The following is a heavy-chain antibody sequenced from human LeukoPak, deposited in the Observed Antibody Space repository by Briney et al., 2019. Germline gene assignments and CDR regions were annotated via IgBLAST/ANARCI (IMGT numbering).Heavy chain of an antibody. V-gene: IGHV3-30*02. CDR3: AKDPCSSTSCYSFDY. D-gene: IGHD2-2*01. CDR2: IRFDGSNK. CDR1: GFTFSSYG. Sequence: PGGSLRLSCAASGFTFSSYGMHWVRQAPGKGLKWVAFIRFDGSNKYYADSVKGRFTISRDNSKNTLYLQMNSLRAEDTAVYYCAKDPCSSTSCYSFDYWGQGTLVTVSS. J-gene: IGHJ4*02.